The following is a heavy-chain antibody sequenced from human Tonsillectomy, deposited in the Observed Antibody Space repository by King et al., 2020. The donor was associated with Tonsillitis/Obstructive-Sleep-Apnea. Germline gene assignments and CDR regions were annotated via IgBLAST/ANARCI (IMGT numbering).Heavy chain of an antibody. CDR2: ISGGGGST. J-gene: IGHJ4*02. CDR1: GFTFSSYA. CDR3: AKVPANFGVVIRFFDY. Sequence: VQLVESGGGLVQPGGSLRLSCAASGFTFSSYAMSWVRQAPGKGLEWVSAISGGGGSTYYADSVKGRFTISRDNSKNTLYLQMNSLRAEDTAVYYCAKVPANFGVVIRFFDYWGQGTLVTVSS. V-gene: IGHV3-23*04. D-gene: IGHD3-3*01.